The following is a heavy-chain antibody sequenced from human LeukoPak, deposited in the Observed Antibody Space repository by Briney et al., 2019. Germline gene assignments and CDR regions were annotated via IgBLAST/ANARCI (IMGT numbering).Heavy chain of an antibody. CDR2: ISSSSYI. CDR1: GFTFSSYS. CDR3: ARRGYSSGWYLQH. Sequence: GGSLRLSCAASGFTFSSYSMNWVRQAPGKGLEWVSSISSSSYIYYADSVKGRFTISRDNAKNSLYLQMNSLRAEDTAVYYCARRGYSSGWYLQHWGQGTLVTVSS. J-gene: IGHJ1*01. V-gene: IGHV3-21*01. D-gene: IGHD6-19*01.